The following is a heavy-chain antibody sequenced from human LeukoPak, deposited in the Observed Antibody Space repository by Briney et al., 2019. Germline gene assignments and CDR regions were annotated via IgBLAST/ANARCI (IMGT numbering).Heavy chain of an antibody. CDR1: GSSFTSYC. CDR3: GMSGDRVPLQDDVFDV. CDR2: IYPGDSGP. V-gene: IGHV5-51*01. Sequence: GESLKISCKVSGSSFTSYCIGWVRQMPGKGLEWMGIIYPGDSGPTYSPSFQGQVTISVDKSINTAYLQWSSLQASDTAMYYCGMSGDRVPLQDDVFDVWGQGTMVTVST. D-gene: IGHD1-26*01. J-gene: IGHJ3*01.